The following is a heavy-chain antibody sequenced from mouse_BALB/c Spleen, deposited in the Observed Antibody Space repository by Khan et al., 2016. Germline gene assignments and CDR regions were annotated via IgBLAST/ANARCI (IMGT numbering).Heavy chain of an antibody. CDR1: GYTFTDYS. D-gene: IGHD2-1*01. CDR3: ARSIYYGKVVAMDY. CDR2: INTETGEP. V-gene: IGHV9-2-1*01. Sequence: QIQLVQSGPELKKPGETVKISCKASGYTFTDYSMHWVKQAPGKGLKWMDWINTETGEPTYADDFKGRFAFSLETSASTAYLQIKNLKNEDTATYFCARSIYYGKVVAMDYWGQGTSVTVS. J-gene: IGHJ4*01.